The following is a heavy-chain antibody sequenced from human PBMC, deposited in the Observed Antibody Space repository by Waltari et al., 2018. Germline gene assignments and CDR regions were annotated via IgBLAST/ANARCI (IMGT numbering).Heavy chain of an antibody. V-gene: IGHV3-11*01. CDR3: ASSRRSSRWQNFDY. D-gene: IGHD6-13*01. CDR1: GFTFSDYY. CDR2: ISGGGSTI. J-gene: IGHJ4*02. Sequence: QVQLVESGGGLVKPGGSLRLSCAASGFTFSDYYMSWISQAPGKVLDWVSYISGGGSTIYYADSVKGRFTISRDNAKNSLYLQMNSLRAEDTAVYYCASSRRSSRWQNFDYWGQGTLVTVSS.